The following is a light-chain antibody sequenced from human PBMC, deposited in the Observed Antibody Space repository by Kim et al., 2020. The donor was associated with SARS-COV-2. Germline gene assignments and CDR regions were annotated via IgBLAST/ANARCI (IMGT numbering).Light chain of an antibody. CDR2: DAS. Sequence: SAAVGDRVTIPGGASRGFSSGLAWYQQKPGKAPKLLINDASSWEGGVPSRFSGSGSGTEFTLTISSLQPDDYATYYCQRYYSTLTFGGGTKVDIK. J-gene: IGKJ4*01. V-gene: IGKV1-5*01. CDR1: RGFSSG. CDR3: QRYYSTLT.